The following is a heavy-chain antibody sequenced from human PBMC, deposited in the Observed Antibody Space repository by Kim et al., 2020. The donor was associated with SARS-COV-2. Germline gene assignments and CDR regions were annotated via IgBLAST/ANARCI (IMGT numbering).Heavy chain of an antibody. J-gene: IGHJ4*02. V-gene: IGHV1-3*01. Sequence: ASVKVSCKASGYTFTSYAMHWVRQAPGQRLEWMGWINAGNGNTKYSQKFQGRVTITRDTSASTAYMELSSLRSEDTAVYYCARDRNYYYDSSGYYSIDYWVQGTLVTVST. CDR2: INAGNGNT. D-gene: IGHD3-22*01. CDR1: GYTFTSYA. CDR3: ARDRNYYYDSSGYYSIDY.